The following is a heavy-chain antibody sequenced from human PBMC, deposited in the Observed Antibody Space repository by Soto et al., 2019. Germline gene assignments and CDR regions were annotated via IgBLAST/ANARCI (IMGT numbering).Heavy chain of an antibody. D-gene: IGHD3-22*01. CDR2: IIPIFGTA. CDR1: GGTFSSYA. J-gene: IGHJ4*02. Sequence: ASVKVSCKASGGTFSSYAISWVRQAPGQGLEWMGGIIPIFGTANYAQKFQGRVTITADESTSTAYMELSSLRSEDTAVYYCARGRIVVVTHSYFDYWGQGTLVTVSS. V-gene: IGHV1-69*13. CDR3: ARGRIVVVTHSYFDY.